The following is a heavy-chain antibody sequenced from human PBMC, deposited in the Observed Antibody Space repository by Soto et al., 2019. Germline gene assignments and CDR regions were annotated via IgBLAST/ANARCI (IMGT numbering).Heavy chain of an antibody. CDR2: IIPIFGTA. D-gene: IGHD4-17*01. Sequence: SVKVSCKASGRTFSIYALRCVLRSRLQWRDGMGGIIPIFGTANYAQKFQGRVTITADESTSTAYMELSSLRSEDTAVYYCARDDPSPYGDYRDYYYYGMYVWGQGTTVTVSS. J-gene: IGHJ6*02. V-gene: IGHV1-69*13. CDR1: GRTFSIYA. CDR3: ARDDPSPYGDYRDYYYYGMYV.